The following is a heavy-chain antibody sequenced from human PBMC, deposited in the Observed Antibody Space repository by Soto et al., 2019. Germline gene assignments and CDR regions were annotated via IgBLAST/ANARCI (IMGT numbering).Heavy chain of an antibody. Sequence: GGSLRLSCAASGFTFSSYGMHWVRQAPGKGLEWVAVIWYDGSNKYYVDSVKGRFTISRDNSKNTLYLQMNSLRAEDTAVYYCAREIRSGYYYYYYYGMDVWGQGTTVTVSS. CDR1: GFTFSSYG. CDR3: AREIRSGYYYYYYYGMDV. D-gene: IGHD3-3*01. V-gene: IGHV3-33*01. CDR2: IWYDGSNK. J-gene: IGHJ6*02.